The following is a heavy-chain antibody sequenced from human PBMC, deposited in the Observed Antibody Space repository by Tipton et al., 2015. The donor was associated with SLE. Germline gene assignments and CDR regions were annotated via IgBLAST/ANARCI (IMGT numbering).Heavy chain of an antibody. J-gene: IGHJ4*02. CDR3: ARDVSVLIPVGVDGRDGN. D-gene: IGHD2-21*01. CDR2: ISSSSSYI. Sequence: RLSCAASGFTFSSYNMNWVRQAPGKGLEWVSSISSSSSYIYYADSVKGRFTISRNNARNSLFLQMNSLRAEDTAIYYCARDVSVLIPVGVDGRDGNWGQGTLVTVSS. V-gene: IGHV3-21*01. CDR1: GFTFSSYN.